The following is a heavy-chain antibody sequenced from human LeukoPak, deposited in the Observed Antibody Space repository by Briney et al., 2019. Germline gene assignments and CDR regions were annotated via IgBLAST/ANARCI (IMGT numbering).Heavy chain of an antibody. V-gene: IGHV3-9*03. CDR3: AKDEYSSPHGAFDI. D-gene: IGHD6-13*01. CDR2: ISWNGGRI. J-gene: IGHJ3*02. CDR1: GSTFGDYA. Sequence: GGSLRLSCAASGSTFGDYAMHWVRQTPGKGLEWVSGISWNGGRIGYADSVEGRFTTSRDNAKNSLYLQMNSLRVEDMAFYYCAKDEYSSPHGAFDIWGQGTMVTVSS.